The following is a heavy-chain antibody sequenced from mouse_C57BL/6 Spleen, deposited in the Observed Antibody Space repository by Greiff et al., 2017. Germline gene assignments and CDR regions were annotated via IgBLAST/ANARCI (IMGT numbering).Heavy chain of an antibody. Sequence: EVKVEESGEGLVKPGGSLKLSCAASGFTFSSYAMSWVRQTPEKRLEWVAYISSGGDYIYYADTVKGRFTISRDNARNTLYLQMSSLKSEDTAMYYCTRGWDDYFDYWGQGTTLTVSS. CDR1: GFTFSSYA. CDR3: TRGWDDYFDY. D-gene: IGHD4-1*01. J-gene: IGHJ2*01. CDR2: ISSGGDYI. V-gene: IGHV5-9-1*02.